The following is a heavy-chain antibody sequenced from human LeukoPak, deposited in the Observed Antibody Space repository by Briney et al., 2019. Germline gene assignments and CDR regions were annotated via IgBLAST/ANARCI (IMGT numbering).Heavy chain of an antibody. V-gene: IGHV4-34*01. J-gene: IGHJ4*02. CDR2: INHSGST. CDR1: GGPFSGYY. CDR3: ARHMWNVLLWFGELSAFDY. D-gene: IGHD3-10*01. Sequence: SETLSLTCAVYGGPFSGYYWSWIRQPPGKGLECIGEINHSGSTNYNPSLKSRVTISVDTSKNQFSLKLSSVTAADTAVYYCARHMWNVLLWFGELSAFDYWGQGTLVTVSS.